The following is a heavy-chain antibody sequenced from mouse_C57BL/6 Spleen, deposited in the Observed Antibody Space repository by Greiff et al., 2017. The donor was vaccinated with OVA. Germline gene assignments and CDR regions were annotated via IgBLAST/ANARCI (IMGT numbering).Heavy chain of an antibody. CDR1: GFTFTNYY. CDR3: ARDDDGYYYAMDY. D-gene: IGHD2-3*01. J-gene: IGHJ4*01. V-gene: IGHV1-26*01. Sequence: EVKLQQSGPDLVKPGASVKLSCKASGFTFTNYYMNWVSQSHGKSLEWIADINPSNDGISYAQKLKGKATLTVDNSSSTAYMQLSSLKSEDSAVYYCARDDDGYYYAMDYWGQGTTLTVSS. CDR2: INPSNDGI.